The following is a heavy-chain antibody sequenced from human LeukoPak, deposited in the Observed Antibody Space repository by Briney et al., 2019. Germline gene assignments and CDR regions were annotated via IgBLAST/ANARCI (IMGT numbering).Heavy chain of an antibody. CDR3: ARDRDRSGYPYYYYGMDV. Sequence: GGSLRLSCAASGFTFSSYSMNWVRQAPGKGLEWVSSISSSSSYIYYADSVKGRFTISRDNAKTSLYLQMNSLRAEDTAVYYCARDRDRSGYPYYYYGMDVWGQGTTVTVSS. CDR1: GFTFSSYS. V-gene: IGHV3-21*01. J-gene: IGHJ6*02. D-gene: IGHD3-22*01. CDR2: ISSSSSYI.